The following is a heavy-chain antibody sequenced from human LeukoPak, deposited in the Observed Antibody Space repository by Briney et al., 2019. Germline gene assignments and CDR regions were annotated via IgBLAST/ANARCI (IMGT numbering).Heavy chain of an antibody. CDR1: GGSISSGDYY. D-gene: IGHD3-10*01. CDR2: IYYSGST. J-gene: IGHJ4*02. Sequence: SETLSLTCTVSGGSISSGDYYWSWIRQPPGKGLEWIGYIYYSGSTYYNPSLKSRVTISVDTSKNQFSLKLSSVTAADTAVYYCARDLSITMIRGVTFDYWGQGALVTVSS. V-gene: IGHV4-30-4*08. CDR3: ARDLSITMIRGVTFDY.